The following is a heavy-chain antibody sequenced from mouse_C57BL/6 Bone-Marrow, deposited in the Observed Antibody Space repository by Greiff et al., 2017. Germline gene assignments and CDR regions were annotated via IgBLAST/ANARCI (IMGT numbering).Heavy chain of an antibody. CDR3: ATDIWYFDV. J-gene: IGHJ1*03. CDR2: IYPGSGST. CDR1: GYTFTSYW. Sequence: QVQLKQPGAELVKPGASVKMSCQASGYTFTSYWITCVKQRPGQGLEWIGDIYPGSGSTNYNEKFKSKATLTVDTSSSTAYMQLSSLTSEDSAVYYCATDIWYFDVGGTGTTVTVSS. V-gene: IGHV1-55*01.